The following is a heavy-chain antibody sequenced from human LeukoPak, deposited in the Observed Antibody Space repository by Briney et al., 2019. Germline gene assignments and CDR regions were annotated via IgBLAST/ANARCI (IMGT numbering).Heavy chain of an antibody. CDR2: IYYSGST. CDR3: AREGLEGGYFDY. V-gene: IGHV4-59*12. CDR1: GGSISSYY. J-gene: IGHJ4*02. D-gene: IGHD3-22*01. Sequence: PSETLSLTCTVSGGSISSYYWSWIRQPPGKGLEWIGYIYYSGSTNYNPSLKSQVTISVDTSKNQFSLKLSSVTAADTAVYYCAREGLEGGYFDYWGQGTLVTVSS.